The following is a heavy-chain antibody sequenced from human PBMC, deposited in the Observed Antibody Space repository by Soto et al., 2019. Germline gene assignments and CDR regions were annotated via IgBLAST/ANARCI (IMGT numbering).Heavy chain of an antibody. Sequence: GGSLRLSCAASGFNFSSYGMHWVRQAPGKGLEWVAVISYDGSNKYYADSVKGRFTISRDNSKNTLYLQMNSLRAEDTAVYYCAKDARTYYDFWSGQPDYYYGMDVWGQGTTVTVSS. CDR3: AKDARTYYDFWSGQPDYYYGMDV. CDR1: GFNFSSYG. J-gene: IGHJ6*02. CDR2: ISYDGSNK. D-gene: IGHD3-3*01. V-gene: IGHV3-30*18.